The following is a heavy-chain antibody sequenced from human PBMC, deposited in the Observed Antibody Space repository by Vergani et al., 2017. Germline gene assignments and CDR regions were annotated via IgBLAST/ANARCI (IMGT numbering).Heavy chain of an antibody. D-gene: IGHD1-26*01. CDR2: ISYDGSNK. Sequence: VQLLESGGGLVQPGRSLRLSCAASGFTFSSYGMHWVRQAPGKGLEWVAVISYDGSNKYYADSVKGRFTISRDNSKNTLYLQMNSLRAEDTAVYYCAKGGSYGDYGDYWGQGTLVTVSS. V-gene: IGHV3-30*18. J-gene: IGHJ4*02. CDR1: GFTFSSYG. CDR3: AKGGSYGDYGDY.